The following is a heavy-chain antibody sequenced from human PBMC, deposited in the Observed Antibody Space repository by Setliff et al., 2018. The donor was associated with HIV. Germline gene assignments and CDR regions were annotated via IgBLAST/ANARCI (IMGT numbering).Heavy chain of an antibody. CDR3: ARTWGAGVTGYWFEP. Sequence: ASVKVSCKASGYTFVSDYIHWVRQAPGQGPEWMGIINPSGGSTNYAQKFQGRVTMTRDASTSTLHMELSSLRSDDTAVYFCARTWGAGVTGYWFEPWGQGTRVTVSS. CDR1: GYTFVSDY. V-gene: IGHV1-46*01. J-gene: IGHJ5*02. CDR2: INPSGGST. D-gene: IGHD3-9*01.